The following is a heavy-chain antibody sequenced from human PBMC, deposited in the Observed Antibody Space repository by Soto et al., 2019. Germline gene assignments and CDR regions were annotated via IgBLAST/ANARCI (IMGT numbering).Heavy chain of an antibody. V-gene: IGHV4-59*08. D-gene: IGHD3-10*01. CDR3: ARHRKENIGYYYGSGAGAFDI. CDR2: IYYSGST. J-gene: IGHJ3*02. CDR1: GGSISSYY. Sequence: SETLSLTCTVSGGSISSYYWSWIRQPPGKGLEWIGYIYYSGSTNYNPSLKSRVTVSVDTSKNQFSLKLSSVTAADTAVYYCARHRKENIGYYYGSGAGAFDIWGQGTMVTVS.